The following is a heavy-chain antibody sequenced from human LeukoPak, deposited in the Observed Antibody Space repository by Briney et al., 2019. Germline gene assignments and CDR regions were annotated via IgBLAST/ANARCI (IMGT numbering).Heavy chain of an antibody. Sequence: GGSLRLSCAASGFTFDDYGMSWVRHAPGKGLEWVSGINWNGGSTGYADSVKGRFTISRDNAKNSLYLQMNSLRAEDTALYYCARSYGDYAAGDFDYWGQGTLVTVSS. J-gene: IGHJ4*02. CDR1: GFTFDDYG. V-gene: IGHV3-20*04. CDR3: ARSYGDYAAGDFDY. CDR2: INWNGGST. D-gene: IGHD4-17*01.